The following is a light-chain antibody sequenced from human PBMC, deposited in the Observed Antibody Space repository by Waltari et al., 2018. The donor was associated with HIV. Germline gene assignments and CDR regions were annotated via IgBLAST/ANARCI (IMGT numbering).Light chain of an antibody. V-gene: IGKV2-28*01. CDR3: MQALQTPRT. CDR2: LGA. J-gene: IGKJ2*01. CDR1: QSLLHTNGYNY. Sequence: DIVMTQFPLSLTVTPGESASISCRSSQSLLHTNGYNYLNCYLQKPGQSPQLLISLGANRASGVPDRFSGRGSGTDFTLEISRVEAGDVGVYYCMQALQTPRTFGQGTKLETK.